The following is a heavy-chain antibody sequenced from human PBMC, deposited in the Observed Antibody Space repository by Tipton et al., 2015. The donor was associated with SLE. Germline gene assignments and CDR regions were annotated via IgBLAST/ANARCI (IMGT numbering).Heavy chain of an antibody. J-gene: IGHJ4*02. Sequence: LRLSCAVSGYSISSGHYWGWIRQPPGKGLEWIASISHSGNTYYNPSLKSRVSMSIDTSKNQVFLRLSCGTAADTAVYYCTRHDYDDNGYYMHYFDYWGQGTLVTVSS. V-gene: IGHV4-38-2*01. CDR2: ISHSGNT. CDR1: GYSISSGHY. CDR3: TRHDYDDNGYYMHYFDY. D-gene: IGHD3-22*01.